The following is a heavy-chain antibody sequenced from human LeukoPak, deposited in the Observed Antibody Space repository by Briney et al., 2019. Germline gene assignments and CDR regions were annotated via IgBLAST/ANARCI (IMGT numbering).Heavy chain of an antibody. V-gene: IGHV4-34*01. J-gene: IGHJ5*02. CDR3: SRVVAAVADNWFDP. Sequence: KSSETLSLTGAVYGGSFSGYYWSWTRQPPGKGLEWIGEINHSGSTKYNPPLKSRVTISVDTSKNQFSLKLSSVSAADTVVYYCSRVVAAVADNWFDPWGQGALGTVSS. CDR1: GGSFSGYY. D-gene: IGHD6-19*01. CDR2: INHSGST.